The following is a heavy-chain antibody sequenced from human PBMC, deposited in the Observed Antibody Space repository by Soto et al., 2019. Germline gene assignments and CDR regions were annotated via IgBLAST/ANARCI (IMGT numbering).Heavy chain of an antibody. CDR3: VKDRDSNSWPSRDV. CDR2: ISPNSGNI. Sequence: QVHLVQSGAEVKKPGASVNVSCKTSGYTFTRNGISWVRQAPGQGLEWMGWISPNSGNIKYAQKLQGRVIMTTDTSTSTAYRALRGLRSDDTAVYYCVKDRDSNSWPSRDVGGPGTTVPVSS. J-gene: IGHJ6*02. V-gene: IGHV1-18*01. CDR1: GYTFTRNG. D-gene: IGHD3-22*01.